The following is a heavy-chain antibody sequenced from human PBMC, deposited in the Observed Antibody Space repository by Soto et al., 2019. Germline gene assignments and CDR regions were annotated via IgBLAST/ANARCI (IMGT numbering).Heavy chain of an antibody. CDR2: ISGSGGST. J-gene: IGHJ4*02. CDR3: AKGAIHYDFWSGYHFDY. D-gene: IGHD3-3*01. CDR1: GFTFSSYA. Sequence: VQLLESGGGLVQPGGSLRLSCAASGFTFSSYAMSWVRQAPGKGLEWVSAISGSGGSTYYADSVKGRFTISRDNSKNTLYLQMNSLRAEDTAVYYCAKGAIHYDFWSGYHFDYWGQGTLVTVSS. V-gene: IGHV3-23*01.